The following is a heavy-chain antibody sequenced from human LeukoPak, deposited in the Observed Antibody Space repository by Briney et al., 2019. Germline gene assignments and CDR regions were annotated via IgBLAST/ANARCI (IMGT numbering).Heavy chain of an antibody. CDR2: FRSKTNNYAT. CDR1: GFTFSDSP. V-gene: IGHV3-73*01. CDR3: TRVSPVSGGWFDAIDI. D-gene: IGHD6-19*01. J-gene: IGHJ3*02. Sequence: GGSLKLSCAASGFTFSDSPIHWVREASGKGLEWVGRFRSKTNNYATAYAASVKGRLSIYRDDSKNTAYLQMNSLQIEDTAVYYCTRVSPVSGGWFDAIDIWGQGTMVTVSS.